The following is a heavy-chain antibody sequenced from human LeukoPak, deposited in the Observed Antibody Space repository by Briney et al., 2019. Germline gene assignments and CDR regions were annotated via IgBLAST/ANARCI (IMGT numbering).Heavy chain of an antibody. J-gene: IGHJ4*02. V-gene: IGHV3-23*01. CDR3: AKQSLYDSSGHFHY. CDR1: GFTFSSYA. D-gene: IGHD3-22*01. Sequence: GGSLRLSCAASGFTFSSYAMTWVRQAPGKGLEWVSTITGSGGYTYYADSVKGRFTISRDNSKNTLFLRMNSLRAEDTAVYFCAKQSLYDSSGHFHYWGQGTLVTVS. CDR2: ITGSGGYT.